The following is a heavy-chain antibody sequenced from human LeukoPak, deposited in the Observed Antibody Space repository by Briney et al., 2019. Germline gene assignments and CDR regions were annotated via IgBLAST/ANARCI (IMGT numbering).Heavy chain of an antibody. D-gene: IGHD6-6*01. CDR1: GYSFTSYW. CDR3: ARRREYSSSSGNWFDP. Sequence: GESLKISRKGSGYSFTSYWIGWVRQMPGKGLEWMGIIYPGDSDTRYSPSFQGQVTISADKSISTAYLQWSSLKASDTAMYYCARRREYSSSSGNWFDPWGQGTLVTVSS. CDR2: IYPGDSDT. J-gene: IGHJ5*02. V-gene: IGHV5-51*01.